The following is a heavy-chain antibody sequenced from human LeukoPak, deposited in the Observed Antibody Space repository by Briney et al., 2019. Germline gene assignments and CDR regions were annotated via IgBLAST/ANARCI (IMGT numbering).Heavy chain of an antibody. CDR1: GFPFSSYW. CDR2: IKQDGSKK. CDR3: ARALNDAFDI. Sequence: GGSLRLSCVASGFPFSSYWMTWVRQAPGKGLEWVANIKQDGSKKSYVDSVKGRFTISRDNAKSLLYLQMNSLRAEDTAVYYCARALNDAFDIWGQGTMVTVS. J-gene: IGHJ3*02. V-gene: IGHV3-7*03.